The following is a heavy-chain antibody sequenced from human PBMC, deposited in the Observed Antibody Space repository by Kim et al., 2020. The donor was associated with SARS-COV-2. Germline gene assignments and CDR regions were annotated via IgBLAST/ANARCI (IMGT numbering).Heavy chain of an antibody. Sequence: GGSLRLSCAASGFTFDDYAMHWVRQAPGKGLEWVSGSSWNSGSIGYADSVKGRFTISRDNAKNSLYLQMNSLRAEDTALYYCAKDKQWLVGGGAFDIWGQGTMVTVSS. CDR1: GFTFDDYA. J-gene: IGHJ3*02. V-gene: IGHV3-9*01. D-gene: IGHD6-19*01. CDR3: AKDKQWLVGGGAFDI. CDR2: SSWNSGSI.